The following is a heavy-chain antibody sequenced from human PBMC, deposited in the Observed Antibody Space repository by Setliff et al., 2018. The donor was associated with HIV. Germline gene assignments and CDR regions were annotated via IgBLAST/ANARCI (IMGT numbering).Heavy chain of an antibody. CDR1: GGSISSSSHH. D-gene: IGHD3-10*01. Sequence: SETLSLTCTVSGGSISSSSHHWSWIRQTPGKGLEWIGSIYYSGNSYYNPSLQSRVTISVDTSKNQFSLKLSSLTAADTAVYYCARHDITLVRGLVWGQGTTVTVSS. CDR2: IYYSGNS. CDR3: ARHDITLVRGLV. J-gene: IGHJ6*02. V-gene: IGHV4-39*01.